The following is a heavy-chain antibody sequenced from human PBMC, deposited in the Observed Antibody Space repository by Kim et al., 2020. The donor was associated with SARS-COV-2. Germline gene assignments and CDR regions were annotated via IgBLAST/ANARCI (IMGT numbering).Heavy chain of an antibody. J-gene: IGHJ4*02. Sequence: NYNPSLKSRVTISVDMSKNKFSLNLSSVTAADTAVYYCARDRSGTSYFDCWGQGTLVTVSS. CDR3: ARDRSGTSYFDC. V-gene: IGHV4-59*01.